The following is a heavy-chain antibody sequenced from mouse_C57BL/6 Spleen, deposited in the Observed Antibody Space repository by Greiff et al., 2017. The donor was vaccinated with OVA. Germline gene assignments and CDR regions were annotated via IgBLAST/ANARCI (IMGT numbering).Heavy chain of an antibody. CDR3: ARGDGSSYWFSC. D-gene: IGHD1-1*01. Sequence: VQLEQSVAELVRPGDSVKLSCTASGFNIKNTYMHWVKQRPEQGLEWIGRIDPANGTTKYAPKFQGKVTITADTSSNTAYLQLSSLTSEDTAIYYCARGDGSSYWFSCWGQGALVSV. CDR2: IDPANGTT. V-gene: IGHV14-3*01. J-gene: IGHJ3*01. CDR1: GFNIKNTY.